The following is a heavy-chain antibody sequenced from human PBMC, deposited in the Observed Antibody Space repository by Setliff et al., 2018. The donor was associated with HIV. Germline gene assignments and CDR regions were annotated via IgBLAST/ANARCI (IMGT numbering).Heavy chain of an antibody. CDR1: GYSISSGFY. V-gene: IGHV4-38-2*01. CDR2: IYHSGST. CDR3: ARQEETYYYDSSGYPAYFDY. D-gene: IGHD3-22*01. J-gene: IGHJ4*02. Sequence: SETLSLTCAVSGYSISSGFYWGWIRQPPGKGLEWIGSIYHSGSTYYSPSLKSRVSFSVDTSKNQLSPKLRSVTAADSAMYYCARQEETYYYDSSGYPAYFDYWGQGTLVTVSS.